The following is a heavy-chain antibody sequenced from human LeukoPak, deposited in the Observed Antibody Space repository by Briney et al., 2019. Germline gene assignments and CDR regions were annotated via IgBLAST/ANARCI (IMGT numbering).Heavy chain of an antibody. Sequence: GASVKVSCKASGGTFSSYAISWVRQAPGQGLEWMGRIIPILGIANYAQKFQGRVTITADKSTSTAYMELSSLRSEDTAVYYCARSLGIAVAGNFDYWGQGTLVTVSS. D-gene: IGHD6-19*01. V-gene: IGHV1-69*04. CDR3: ARSLGIAVAGNFDY. CDR2: IIPILGIA. J-gene: IGHJ4*02. CDR1: GGTFSSYA.